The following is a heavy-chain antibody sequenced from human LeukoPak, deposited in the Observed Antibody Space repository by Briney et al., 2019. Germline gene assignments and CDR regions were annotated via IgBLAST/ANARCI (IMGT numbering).Heavy chain of an antibody. Sequence: PSETLSLTCTVSDNSISSYYWSWIRQPPGKGPEWIAYIYSSGATSYNPSLRSRVSISLDTSNNQFSLKLSSVTAADTAVYYCARHHPRNTVDFWGQGTLVTVSS. CDR2: IYSSGAT. CDR3: ARHHPRNTVDF. CDR1: DNSISSYY. D-gene: IGHD2/OR15-2a*01. J-gene: IGHJ4*02. V-gene: IGHV4-59*08.